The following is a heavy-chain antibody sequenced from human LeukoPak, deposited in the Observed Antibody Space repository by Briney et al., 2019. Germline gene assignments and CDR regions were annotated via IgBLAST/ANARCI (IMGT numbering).Heavy chain of an antibody. J-gene: IGHJ4*02. CDR2: INHSGST. Sequence: SSETLSLTCAVYGGSFSGYYWSWIRQPPGKGLEWIGEINHSGSTNYNPSLKSRVTISVDTSKNQFSLKLSPVTAADTAVYYCARVGSGSYYTPPYHFDYWGQGTLVTVSS. V-gene: IGHV4-34*01. D-gene: IGHD3-10*01. CDR1: GGSFSGYY. CDR3: ARVGSGSYYTPPYHFDY.